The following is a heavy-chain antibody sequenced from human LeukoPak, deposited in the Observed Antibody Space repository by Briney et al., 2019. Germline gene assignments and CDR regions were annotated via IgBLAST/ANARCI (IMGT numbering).Heavy chain of an antibody. Sequence: GGSLRLSCAASGFTFSSYRMSWVRQAPGKGLEWVGFIRSKAYGGTTEYAASVKGRFTISRDDSKSIAYLQMNSLKTEDTAVYYCTRDVGYCSSTSCYTWFDPWGQGTLVTVSS. CDR1: GFTFSSYR. CDR2: IRSKAYGGTT. CDR3: TRDVGYCSSTSCYTWFDP. V-gene: IGHV3-49*04. D-gene: IGHD2-2*02. J-gene: IGHJ5*02.